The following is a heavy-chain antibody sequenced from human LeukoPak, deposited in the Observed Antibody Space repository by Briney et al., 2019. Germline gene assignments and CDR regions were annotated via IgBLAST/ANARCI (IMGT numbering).Heavy chain of an antibody. CDR1: GFTFSSYS. J-gene: IGHJ4*02. Sequence: PGGSLRLSCVASGFTFSSYSMNWVRQAPGKGLEWVSVIYSGGSTYYADSVKGRFTISRDNSKNTLYLQMNSLRAEDTAVYYCARDLEEGGIDYWGQGTLVTVSS. CDR2: IYSGGST. D-gene: IGHD1-1*01. CDR3: ARDLEEGGIDY. V-gene: IGHV3-53*01.